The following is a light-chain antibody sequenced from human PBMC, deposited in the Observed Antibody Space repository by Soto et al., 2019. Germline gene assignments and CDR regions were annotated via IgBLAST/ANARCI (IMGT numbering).Light chain of an antibody. CDR2: AAS. J-gene: IGKJ5*01. V-gene: IGKV1-9*01. Sequence: ILLTHSPSSLSASVGDRFTITCRASQGIDSSFAWYQQKPGKAPKLLIYAASNLQSGVPSRFSGSGSGTHFTLTISSLQPEDFATYYCQQLHGYPITFGQGTRLEIK. CDR1: QGIDSS. CDR3: QQLHGYPIT.